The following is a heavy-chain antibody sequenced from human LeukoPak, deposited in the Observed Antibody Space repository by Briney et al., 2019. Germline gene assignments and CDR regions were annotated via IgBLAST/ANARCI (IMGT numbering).Heavy chain of an antibody. J-gene: IGHJ6*02. Sequence: GEPLKISCKGSGYSFTSYWIGWVRQLPGKGLEWMGIIYPGDSDPRYSPSFQGKVTISADKSISTAYLKWSSLKASDTALYYCARTRGSYYYYYGMDVWGQGTTVSASS. CDR3: ARTRGSYYYYYGMDV. CDR1: GYSFTSYW. V-gene: IGHV5-51*01. CDR2: IYPGDSDP. D-gene: IGHD1-26*01.